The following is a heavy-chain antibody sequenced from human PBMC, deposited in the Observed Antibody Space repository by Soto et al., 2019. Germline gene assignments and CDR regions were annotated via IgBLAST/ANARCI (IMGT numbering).Heavy chain of an antibody. CDR3: AKDRRLDRIYYDSSGYYYYYVMDV. V-gene: IGHV3-30*18. CDR2: ISYDGSNK. Sequence: GGSLRLSCAASGFTFSSYGMHWVRQAPGKGLEWVAVISYDGSNKYYADSVKGRFTISRDNSKNTLYLQMNSLRAEDTAVYYCAKDRRLDRIYYDSSGYYYYYVMDVWGQGTTVTVSS. D-gene: IGHD3-22*01. CDR1: GFTFSSYG. J-gene: IGHJ6*02.